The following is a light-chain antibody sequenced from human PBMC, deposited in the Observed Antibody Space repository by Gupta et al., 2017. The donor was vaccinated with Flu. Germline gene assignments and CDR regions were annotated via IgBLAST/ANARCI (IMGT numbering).Light chain of an antibody. V-gene: IGKV4-1*01. CDR2: WAS. J-gene: IGKJ1*01. CDR1: QSVLYSSDNKNY. Sequence: DIVMTQSLDSLAVSLGERATINCKSSQSVLYSSDNKNYLAWYQQKPGQPPKLLISWASNRESGVPDRFSGSGSGTDFTLTISSLQAEDVAVYCCQQYYSSPWTFGQGTKVEIK. CDR3: QQYYSSPWT.